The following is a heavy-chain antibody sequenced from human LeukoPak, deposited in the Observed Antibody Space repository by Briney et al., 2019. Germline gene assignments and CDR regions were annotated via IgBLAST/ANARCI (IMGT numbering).Heavy chain of an antibody. V-gene: IGHV3-30*03. D-gene: IGHD6-19*01. Sequence: PGRSLRLSCAASGFTFSSYGMHWVRQAPGKGLEWVAVMAYDGDNKYYADSVKGRFTISRDNSRNTLYLQMNSLRPEDTAVYFCARMDSNGWYYFDYWGQGTLVTVSS. CDR2: MAYDGDNK. CDR1: GFTFSSYG. CDR3: ARMDSNGWYYFDY. J-gene: IGHJ4*02.